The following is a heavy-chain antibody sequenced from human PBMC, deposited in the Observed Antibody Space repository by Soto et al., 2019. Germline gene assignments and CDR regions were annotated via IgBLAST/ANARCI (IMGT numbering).Heavy chain of an antibody. CDR2: IWYDGSNK. Sequence: QVQLVESGGGVVQPGRSLRLSCAASGFTFSSYGMHWVRQAPGKGLEWVAVIWYDGSNKYYADSVKGRFTISRDNSKNTLYLQMNSLRAEDTAVYYCARGWHYGSGSPPDYWGQGSLVTVSS. CDR3: ARGWHYGSGSPPDY. CDR1: GFTFSSYG. V-gene: IGHV3-33*01. D-gene: IGHD3-10*01. J-gene: IGHJ4*02.